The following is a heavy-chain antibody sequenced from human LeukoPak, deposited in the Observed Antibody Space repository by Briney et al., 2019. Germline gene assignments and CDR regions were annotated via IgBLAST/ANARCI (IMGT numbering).Heavy chain of an antibody. CDR1: GFTFSDYW. CDR3: ARGDGYTSYYFDY. CDR2: ISSDGSRV. V-gene: IGHV3-74*01. J-gene: IGHJ4*02. D-gene: IGHD5-24*01. Sequence: GGSLRLSCAASGFTFSDYWMHWVRQAPGKGLVWVSRISSDGSRVTYADSVKGRFTISRDSSKNTLYLQMNSLRAEDTAVYYCARGDGYTSYYFDYWGQGTPVTVSS.